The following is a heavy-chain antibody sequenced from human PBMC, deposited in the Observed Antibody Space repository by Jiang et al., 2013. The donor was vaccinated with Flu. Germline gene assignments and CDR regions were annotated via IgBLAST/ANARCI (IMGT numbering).Heavy chain of an antibody. D-gene: IGHD6-13*01. CDR3: ARGYSSSWYGAFDI. Sequence: FTISRDNAKNSLYLQMNSLRAEDTAVYYCARGYSSSWYGAFDIWGQGTMVTVSS. J-gene: IGHJ3*02. V-gene: IGHV3-11*06.